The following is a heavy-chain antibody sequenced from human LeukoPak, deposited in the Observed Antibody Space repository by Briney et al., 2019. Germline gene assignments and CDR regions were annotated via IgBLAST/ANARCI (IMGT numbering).Heavy chain of an antibody. V-gene: IGHV3-48*01. CDR2: ISSSSSTI. CDR1: GFTFSSFS. Sequence: GGSLRLSCAASGFTFSSFSMNWVRQAPGKGLEWLSYISSSSSTIYYADSVKGRFTISRDNAKNSLYLQMNSLRAEDTAVYYCARDLIIGFDIWGQGTMVTVSS. D-gene: IGHD3-10*01. J-gene: IGHJ3*02. CDR3: ARDLIIGFDI.